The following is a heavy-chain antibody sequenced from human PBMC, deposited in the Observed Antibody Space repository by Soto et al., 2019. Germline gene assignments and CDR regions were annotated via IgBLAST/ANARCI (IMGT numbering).Heavy chain of an antibody. V-gene: IGHV4-39*01. Sequence: SETLSLTCTVSGGSISSSSYYWGWIRQPPGKGLEWIGSIYYSGSTYYNPSLKSRVTISVDTSKNQFSLKLSSVTAADTAVYYCARHPLRYFDWLLNWGQGTLVTVSS. J-gene: IGHJ4*02. D-gene: IGHD3-9*01. CDR2: IYYSGST. CDR1: GGSISSSSYY. CDR3: ARHPLRYFDWLLN.